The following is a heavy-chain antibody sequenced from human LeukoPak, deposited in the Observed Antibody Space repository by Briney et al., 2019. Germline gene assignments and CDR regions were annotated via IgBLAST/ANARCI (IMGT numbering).Heavy chain of an antibody. J-gene: IGHJ5*02. CDR3: ARTLVYLGFNWFDP. V-gene: IGHV1-2*02. CDR1: GYTFTGYY. D-gene: IGHD5/OR15-5a*01. CDR2: SNPNSGGT. Sequence: ASVKVSCKASGYTFTGYYMHWVRQAPGQGLEWMGWSNPNSGGTNYAQKFQGRVTMTRDTSISTAYMELSRLRSDDTAVYYCARTLVYLGFNWFDPWGQGTLVTVSS.